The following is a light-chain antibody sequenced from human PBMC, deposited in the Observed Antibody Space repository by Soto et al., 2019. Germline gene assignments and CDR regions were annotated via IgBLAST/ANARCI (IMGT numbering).Light chain of an antibody. J-gene: IGKJ2*02. CDR1: QSLSDW. CDR3: QQYNRFPCT. V-gene: IGKV1-5*03. Sequence: DIQMTQSPSTLSASVGDTVTITCRASQSLSDWLAWYQQKPGQAPKLLIHKASTLESGVPSRFSGSGSGTEFTLTISSLQPDDFATFYCQQYNRFPCTFGQGTKLEIK. CDR2: KAS.